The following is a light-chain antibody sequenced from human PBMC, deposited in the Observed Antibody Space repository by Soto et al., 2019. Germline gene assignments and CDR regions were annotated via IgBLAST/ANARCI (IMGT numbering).Light chain of an antibody. J-gene: IGLJ1*01. Sequence: QSALTQPASVSGSPGQSITISCTGTSSDVGDYNYVSWYQPHPGKAPKLMIYDVSNRPSGVSNRFSGSKSGNTASLTISGLQAEDEADYYCSSYSSSSTLEGYVFGTGTKVTVL. CDR3: SSYSSSSTLEGYV. CDR1: SSDVGDYNY. V-gene: IGLV2-14*01. CDR2: DVS.